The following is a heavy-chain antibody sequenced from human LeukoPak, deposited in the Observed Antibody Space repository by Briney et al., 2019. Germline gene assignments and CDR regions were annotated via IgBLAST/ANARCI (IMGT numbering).Heavy chain of an antibody. Sequence: GGSLRLSCAVSGFTFSDHFMDWVRQAPGKGLEWVGRIREKADSYRTYYASAVRDRFTISRDDSENSLYLQMNSLKTEDTAVYYCARGVVREGYYGVDVWGQGTTVTVSS. CDR1: GFTFSDHF. D-gene: IGHD2-2*01. CDR2: IREKADSYRT. V-gene: IGHV3-72*01. J-gene: IGHJ6*02. CDR3: ARGVVREGYYGVDV.